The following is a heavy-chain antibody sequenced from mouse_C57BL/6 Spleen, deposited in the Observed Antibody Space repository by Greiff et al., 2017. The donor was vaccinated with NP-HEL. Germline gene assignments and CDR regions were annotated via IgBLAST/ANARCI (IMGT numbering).Heavy chain of an antibody. V-gene: IGHV1-50*01. CDR3: ARLDYGSSLYYFDY. Sequence: VQLQQSGAELVKPGASVKLSCKASGYTFTSYWMQWVKQRPGQGLEWIGEIDPSDSYTNYNQKFKGKATLTVETSSSTAYMQLSSLTSEDSAVYYCARLDYGSSLYYFDYWGQGTTLTVSS. D-gene: IGHD1-1*01. CDR1: GYTFTSYW. J-gene: IGHJ2*01. CDR2: IDPSDSYT.